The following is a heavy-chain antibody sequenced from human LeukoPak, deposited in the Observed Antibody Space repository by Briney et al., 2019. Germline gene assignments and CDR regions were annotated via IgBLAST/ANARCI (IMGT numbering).Heavy chain of an antibody. Sequence: SETLSLTCTVSGGSISSYYWSWIRQPPGKGLEWIGYIYYSGSTNYNPSLKSRVTISVDTSKNQSSLKLSSVTAADTAVYYCARHFLWFGELMAFDYWGRGTLVTVSS. D-gene: IGHD3-10*01. J-gene: IGHJ4*02. CDR3: ARHFLWFGELMAFDY. CDR2: IYYSGST. V-gene: IGHV4-59*08. CDR1: GGSISSYY.